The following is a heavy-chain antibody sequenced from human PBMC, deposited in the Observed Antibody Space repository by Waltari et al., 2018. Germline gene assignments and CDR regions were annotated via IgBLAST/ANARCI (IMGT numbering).Heavy chain of an antibody. J-gene: IGHJ4*02. D-gene: IGHD3-3*01. CDR2: INHSGIT. V-gene: IGHV4-34*01. CDR3: ARGCYDFWSGYYDDY. CDR1: GGSFRGYY. Sequence: QVQLQQWGAGLLKPSETLSLTCAVYGGSFRGYYWSWIRQPPGKGLEWIGEINHSGITNYNPSLKSRVTISVDTSKTQFSLKLSSVTAADTAVYYCARGCYDFWSGYYDDYWGQGTLVTVSS.